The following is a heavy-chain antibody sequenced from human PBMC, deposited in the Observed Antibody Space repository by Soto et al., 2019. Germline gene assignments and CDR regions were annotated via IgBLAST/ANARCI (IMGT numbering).Heavy chain of an antibody. D-gene: IGHD2-15*01. Sequence: QVQLVQSGAEEQKPGSSVKVSCKASGGTFSSSAISWVRQAPGQGLEWMGGIIPMFGTAQYAQRFQDRVTITADASTITAHMELSSLRSDDTAVYYFARDFGHGHCSGGSCYTLDNWGQGTVVVVSS. CDR3: ARDFGHGHCSGGSCYTLDN. J-gene: IGHJ4*02. V-gene: IGHV1-69*01. CDR1: GGTFSSSA. CDR2: IIPMFGTA.